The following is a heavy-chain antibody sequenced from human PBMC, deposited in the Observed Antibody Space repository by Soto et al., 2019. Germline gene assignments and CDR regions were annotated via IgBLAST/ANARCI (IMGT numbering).Heavy chain of an antibody. CDR2: INPNSGGT. V-gene: IGHV1-2*04. J-gene: IGHJ6*02. CDR3: ARDADYGDYRYYYYYGMDV. D-gene: IGHD4-17*01. CDR1: GYTFTGYY. Sequence: ASVKVSCKASGYTFTGYYMHWVRQAPGQGLEWMGWINPNSGGTNYAQKFQGWVTMTRDTSISTAYMELSGLRSDDTAVYYCARDADYGDYRYYYYYGMDVWGQGTTVTVSS.